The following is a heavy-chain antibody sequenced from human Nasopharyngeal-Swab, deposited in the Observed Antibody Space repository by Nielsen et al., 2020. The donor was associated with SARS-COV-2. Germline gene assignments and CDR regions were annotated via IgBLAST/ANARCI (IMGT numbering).Heavy chain of an antibody. J-gene: IGHJ6*02. D-gene: IGHD6-19*01. Sequence: SETLSLTCAVYGGSFSGYYWSWIRQPPGKGLEWIGEINHSGSTNYNPSLKSRVTISVDTSKNQFSLKLSSVTAADTAVYYCAAELIASGWYSGYYYYGMDVWGQGTTVTVSS. CDR3: AAELIASGWYSGYYYYGMDV. CDR1: GGSFSGYY. CDR2: INHSGST. V-gene: IGHV4-34*01.